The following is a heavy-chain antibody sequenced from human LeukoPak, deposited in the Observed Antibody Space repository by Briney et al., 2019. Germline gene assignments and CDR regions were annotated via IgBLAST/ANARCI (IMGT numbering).Heavy chain of an antibody. D-gene: IGHD6-6*01. Sequence: ETLSLTCTVSGGSISSGSYYWSWVRQAPGKGLEWVANIKQDGSEKYYVDSVKGRFTISRDNAKNSLYLQMNSLRAEDTAVYYCARADSSIAARLSRSSIFNYYYYMDVWGKGTTVTVSS. J-gene: IGHJ6*03. CDR1: GGSISSGSYY. CDR2: IKQDGSEK. V-gene: IGHV3-7*01. CDR3: ARADSSIAARLSRSSIFNYYYYMDV.